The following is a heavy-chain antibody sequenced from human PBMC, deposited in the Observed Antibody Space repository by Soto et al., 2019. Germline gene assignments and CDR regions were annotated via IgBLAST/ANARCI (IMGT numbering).Heavy chain of an antibody. CDR3: ARENFGVIIHDAFDL. V-gene: IGHV4-31*03. CDR1: GDSVSSGGYY. D-gene: IGHD2-8*01. J-gene: IGHJ3*01. Sequence: SETLSLTCTVSGDSVSSGGYYWNWIRQHPGRGLEWLGYIYDSETTYYNPSLESRLSISVDASKNQFSLKVTSVTPADMAVYYCARENFGVIIHDAFDLWGQGTMVTVSS. CDR2: IYDSETT.